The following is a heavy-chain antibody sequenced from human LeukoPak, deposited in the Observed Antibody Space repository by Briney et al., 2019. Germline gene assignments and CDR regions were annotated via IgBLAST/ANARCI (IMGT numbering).Heavy chain of an antibody. CDR1: GYVFTSYG. D-gene: IGHD3-9*01. CDR3: ARDPIYIAPSN. V-gene: IGHV1-18*01. J-gene: IGHJ4*02. Sequence: ASVKVSCKASGYVFTSYGISWVRQAPGQGLEWMGWISGYSGNTYYAQKFQGRVTMTTDTSTSTAYMELRSLRSDDTAVYYCARDPIYIAPSNWGQGTLVTVSS. CDR2: ISGYSGNT.